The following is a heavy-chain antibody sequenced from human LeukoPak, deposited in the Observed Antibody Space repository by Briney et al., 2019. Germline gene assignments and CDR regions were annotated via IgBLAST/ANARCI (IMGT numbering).Heavy chain of an antibody. CDR3: ASVLLWFGEILDWFDP. CDR1: GFTFSGYA. J-gene: IGHJ5*02. D-gene: IGHD3-10*01. CDR2: ISGSGGST. Sequence: GGSLRLSCAASGFTFSGYAMSWVRQAPGKGLEWVSAISGSGGSTYYADSVKGRFTISRDNSKNTLYLQMNSLRAEDTAVYYCASVLLWFGEILDWFDPWGQGTLVTVSS. V-gene: IGHV3-23*01.